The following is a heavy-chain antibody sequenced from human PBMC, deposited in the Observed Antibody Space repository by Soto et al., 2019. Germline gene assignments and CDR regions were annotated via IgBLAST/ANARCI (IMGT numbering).Heavy chain of an antibody. CDR3: ASFDGTLVRGGRSSPYEMDV. CDR1: GGTFNNYA. CDR2: IIPTFGTG. Sequence: QVLLVQSGPEVKKPGSSVKVSCKASGGTFNNYAINWVRQAPGKGLEWMGGIIPTFGTGNHAQKFQGRVTITADESTTTAYMVLNSLRSEYTAIYYCASFDGTLVRGGRSSPYEMDVWGQGTTVIVSS. D-gene: IGHD3-10*01. J-gene: IGHJ6*02. V-gene: IGHV1-69*01.